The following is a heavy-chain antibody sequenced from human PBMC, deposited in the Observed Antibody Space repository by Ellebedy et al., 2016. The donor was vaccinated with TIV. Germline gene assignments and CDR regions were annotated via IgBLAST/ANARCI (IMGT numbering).Heavy chain of an antibody. CDR2: INHSGST. J-gene: IGHJ5*02. Sequence: SETLSLXXAVYGGSFSGYYWSWIRQPPGKGLEWIGEINHSGSTNYNPSLKSRVTISVDTSKNQFSLKLSSVTAADTAVYYCAREGYCSGGSCYGWFDPWGQGTLVTVSS. CDR3: AREGYCSGGSCYGWFDP. D-gene: IGHD2-15*01. V-gene: IGHV4-34*01. CDR1: GGSFSGYY.